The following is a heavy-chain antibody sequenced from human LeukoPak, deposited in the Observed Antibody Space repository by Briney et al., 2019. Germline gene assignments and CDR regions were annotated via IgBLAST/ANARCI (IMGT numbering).Heavy chain of an antibody. CDR3: ARAHCSSTSCQYFQH. D-gene: IGHD2-2*01. J-gene: IGHJ1*01. V-gene: IGHV3-21*01. Sequence: PGGSLRLSCAASEFTFSSYSMSWVRQAPGKGLEWVSSISSSSSYIYYADSVKGRFTISRDNAKNSLYLQMNSLRAEDTAVYYCARAHCSSTSCQYFQHWGQGTLVTVSS. CDR1: EFTFSSYS. CDR2: ISSSSSYI.